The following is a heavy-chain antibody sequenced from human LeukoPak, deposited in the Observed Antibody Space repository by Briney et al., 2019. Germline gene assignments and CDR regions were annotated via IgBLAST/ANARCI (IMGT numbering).Heavy chain of an antibody. V-gene: IGHV3-21*01. CDR1: GFTFSSYS. Sequence: GGSLRLSCAASGFTFSSYSMNWVRQAPGKGVEWVSSISSSSSYIYYADSVKGRFTISRDNAKNSLYLQMNSLRAEDTAVYYCARPTVSQDYFDYWGQGTLVTVSS. J-gene: IGHJ4*02. CDR2: ISSSSSYI. CDR3: ARPTVSQDYFDY.